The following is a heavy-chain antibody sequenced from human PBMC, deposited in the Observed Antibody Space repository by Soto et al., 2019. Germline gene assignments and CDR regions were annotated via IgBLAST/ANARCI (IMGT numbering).Heavy chain of an antibody. J-gene: IGHJ4*02. CDR2: ISYDGSNK. CDR1: GFTFSSYA. D-gene: IGHD4-17*01. V-gene: IGHV3-30-3*01. CDR3: ARERMTTVPYFDY. Sequence: QVQLVESGGGVVQPGRSLRLSCAASGFTFSSYAMHWVRQAPGKGLEWVAVISYDGSNKYYADSVKGRFTISRDNSKNTLYLQMNSLRDEDTAVYYCARERMTTVPYFDYWGQGTLVTVSS.